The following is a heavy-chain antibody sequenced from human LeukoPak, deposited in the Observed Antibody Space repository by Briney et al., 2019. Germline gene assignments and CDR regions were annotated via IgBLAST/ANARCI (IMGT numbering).Heavy chain of an antibody. J-gene: IGHJ4*02. CDR1: GGSISDTNW. CDR3: AREGGPYRPLDY. CDR2: VNPQGST. V-gene: IGHV4-4*02. Sequence: SETLSLTCGVSGGSISDTNWWTWFRQPPGKGLEWIGEVNPQGSTNYNPSLKSRVAISVDKSENHISLKLTSVTAADTAVYYCAREGGPYRPLDYSGQGTLVTVAS.